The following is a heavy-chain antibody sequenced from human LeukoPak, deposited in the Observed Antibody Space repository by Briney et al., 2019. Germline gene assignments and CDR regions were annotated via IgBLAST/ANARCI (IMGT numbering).Heavy chain of an antibody. CDR3: ARDNSIADRGWWFDP. V-gene: IGHV3-21*01. CDR1: GFTFSSYS. J-gene: IGHJ5*02. D-gene: IGHD4-23*01. Sequence: GGSLRLSCAASGFTFSSYSMNWVRQAPGKGLEWVSSISSSSSYIYYADSVKGRFTISRDNAKNSLYLQMNSLRAEDTAVYYCARDNSIADRGWWFDPWGQGTLVTVSS. CDR2: ISSSSSYI.